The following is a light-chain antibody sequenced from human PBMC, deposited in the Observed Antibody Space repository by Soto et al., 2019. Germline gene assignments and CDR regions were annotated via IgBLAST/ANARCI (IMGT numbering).Light chain of an antibody. CDR1: NSEVGGYNY. V-gene: IGLV2-14*03. Sequence: QSALTQPASVSGSPGQSIAISCTGTNSEVGGYNYVSWYQQHPGKAPKVMIYDVNNRPSGVSDRFSGSKSGNTASLTISGLQADDEADYYCSSYTSGSLYVFGTGTKVTVL. CDR3: SSYTSGSLYV. J-gene: IGLJ1*01. CDR2: DVN.